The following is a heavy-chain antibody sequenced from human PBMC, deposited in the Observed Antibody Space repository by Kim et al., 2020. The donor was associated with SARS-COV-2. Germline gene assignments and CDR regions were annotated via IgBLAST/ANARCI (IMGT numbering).Heavy chain of an antibody. CDR1: GGSISSYY. CDR2: IYTSGST. J-gene: IGHJ4*02. CDR3: EMVATTSGFDY. V-gene: IGHV4-4*07. D-gene: IGHD5-12*01. Sequence: SETLSLTCTVSGGSISSYYWSWIRQPAGKGLEWIGRIYTSGSTNYNPSLKSRVTMSVDTSKNQFSLKLSSVTAADTAVYYCEMVATTSGFDYWGQGTLVTVSS.